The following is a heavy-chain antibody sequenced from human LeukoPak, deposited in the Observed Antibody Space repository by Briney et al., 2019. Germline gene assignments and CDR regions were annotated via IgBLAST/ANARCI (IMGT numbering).Heavy chain of an antibody. CDR2: VNPTSGGT. D-gene: IGHD5-24*01. CDR3: ARVVVRDANNYKDY. CDR1: GYTFTGYY. V-gene: IGHV1-2*02. Sequence: GASVKVSCKASGYTFTGYYMHWVRQAPGQGLEWMGWVNPTSGGTNYAQKFQGRVTMTRDTSISTAYMELSRLRSDDTAVYYCARVVVRDANNYKDYWGQGTLVTVSS. J-gene: IGHJ4*02.